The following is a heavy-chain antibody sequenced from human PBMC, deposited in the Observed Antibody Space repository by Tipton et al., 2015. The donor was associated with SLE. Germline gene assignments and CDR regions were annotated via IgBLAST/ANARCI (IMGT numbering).Heavy chain of an antibody. D-gene: IGHD6-19*01. CDR1: GFTVSSNY. Sequence: SLRLSCAASGFTVSSNYMSWVRQAPGKGLEWVSVIYSGGSTYYADSVKGRFTISRDNSKNTLYLQMTSLRAEDTAVYYCAKEEYSSGWTFDYWGQGTLVTVSS. J-gene: IGHJ4*02. CDR3: AKEEYSSGWTFDY. V-gene: IGHV3-66*01. CDR2: IYSGGST.